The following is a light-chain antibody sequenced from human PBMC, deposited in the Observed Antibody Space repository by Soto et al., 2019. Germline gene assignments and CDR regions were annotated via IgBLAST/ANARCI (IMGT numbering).Light chain of an antibody. CDR2: AAS. Sequence: IQMTQSPSSVSASVLDRFTITCRASQGISSWLAWYQQKPGKAPNLLIYAASSLHSGVPSRFSGSGSGTEFTLTISSLQPDDFATYFCQQSYMDPITFGQGTRLEIK. CDR1: QGISSW. CDR3: QQSYMDPIT. J-gene: IGKJ5*01. V-gene: IGKV1-12*01.